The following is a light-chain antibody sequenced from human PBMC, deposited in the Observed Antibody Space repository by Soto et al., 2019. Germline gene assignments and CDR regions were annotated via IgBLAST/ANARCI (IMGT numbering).Light chain of an antibody. V-gene: IGLV2-14*01. J-gene: IGLJ1*01. CDR1: SRDICFYNY. CDR2: KVS. Sequence: QSVLTQPASVSGSPGQSLTISCTGTSRDICFYNYVSWYQQYPGNAPKLIIFKVSNRPSGVSDRFSASKSGNTASLTISGLLPEDGADYYCSSYTTRSTYVFGSGTKLTVL. CDR3: SSYTTRSTYV.